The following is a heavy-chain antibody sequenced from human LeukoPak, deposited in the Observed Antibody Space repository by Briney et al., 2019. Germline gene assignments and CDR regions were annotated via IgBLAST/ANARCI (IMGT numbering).Heavy chain of an antibody. J-gene: IGHJ1*01. CDR2: INPSGGST. Sequence: ASVKVSCKASGYTFTSYYMHWVRQAPGQGLEWMGIINPSGGSTSYAQKFQGRVILTSDTSTSTVYMELSSLRSEDTAVYYCASRSRYCSSTSCYAHKYFQHWGQGTLVTVSS. CDR3: ASRSRYCSSTSCYAHKYFQH. V-gene: IGHV1-46*01. D-gene: IGHD2-2*01. CDR1: GYTFTSYY.